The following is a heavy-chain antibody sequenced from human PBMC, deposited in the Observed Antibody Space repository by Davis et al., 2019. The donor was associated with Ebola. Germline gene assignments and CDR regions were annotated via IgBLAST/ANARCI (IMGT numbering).Heavy chain of an antibody. D-gene: IGHD3-10*01. V-gene: IGHV4-61*05. CDR1: GGSISSSSYY. CDR3: ARSRWFRGRDAFDI. CDR2: IYYSGST. Sequence: SETLSLTCTVSGGSISSSSYYWSWIRQPPGKGLEWIGYIYYSGSTNYNPSLKSRVTISVDTSKNQFSLKLSSVTTADTAVYYCARSRWFRGRDAFDIWGQGTMVTVSS. J-gene: IGHJ3*02.